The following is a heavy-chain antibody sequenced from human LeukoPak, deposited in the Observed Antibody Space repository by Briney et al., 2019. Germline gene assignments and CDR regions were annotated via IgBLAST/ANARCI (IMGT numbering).Heavy chain of an antibody. CDR2: IYWNDDK. CDR3: AHILTTVTNPGTPTFYFDY. CDR1: GFSHSTSGVG. Sequence: SGPTLVNPTQTLTLTCTFSGFSHSTSGVGVGWIRQPPGKALEWLSLIYWNDDKRYSPSLKSRLTITKDTSKNQVVLTMTNMDPVDTATYYCAHILTTVTNPGTPTFYFDYWGQGTLVTVSS. D-gene: IGHD4-17*01. V-gene: IGHV2-5*01. J-gene: IGHJ4*02.